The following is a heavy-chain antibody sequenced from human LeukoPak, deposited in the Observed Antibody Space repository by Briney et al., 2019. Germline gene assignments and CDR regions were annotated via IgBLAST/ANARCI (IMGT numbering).Heavy chain of an antibody. CDR3: ASSGGY. CDR1: GGSFSGYY. Sequence: PSETLSLTCAVYGGSFSGYYWSWIRQPPGKGLEWIGEINHSGSTNYNPSLKSRVTISVDTSKNQFSLKLSSVTAADTAVYCCASSGGYWGQGTLVTVSS. J-gene: IGHJ4*02. V-gene: IGHV4-34*01. CDR2: INHSGST.